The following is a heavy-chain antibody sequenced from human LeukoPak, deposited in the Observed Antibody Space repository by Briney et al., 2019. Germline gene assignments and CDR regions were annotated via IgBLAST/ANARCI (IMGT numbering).Heavy chain of an antibody. CDR2: IYYSGST. CDR3: ARGDDYTNWFDP. D-gene: IGHD4-11*01. CDR1: GGSISSHY. V-gene: IGHV4-59*11. J-gene: IGHJ5*02. Sequence: SETLSLTCTVSGGSISSHYWSWIRQPPGKGLEWIGYIYYSGSTNYNPSLKSRVTISVDTSKNQFSLKLSSVTAADTAVYYCARGDDYTNWFDPWGQGTLVTVSS.